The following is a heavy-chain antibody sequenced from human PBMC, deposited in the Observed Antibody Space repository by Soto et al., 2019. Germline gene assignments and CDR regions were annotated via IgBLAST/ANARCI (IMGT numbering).Heavy chain of an antibody. CDR3: AHSEPQQLGDARKRNYYYYMDV. Sequence: SGPTLVNPTQTLTLTCTFSGFSLSTSGVGVGWIRQPPGKALEWLALIYWDDDKRYSPSLKSRLTITKDTSKNQVVLTMTNMDPVDTATYYCAHSEPQQLGDARKRNYYYYMDVWGKGT. J-gene: IGHJ6*03. CDR1: GFSLSTSGVG. CDR2: IYWDDDK. V-gene: IGHV2-5*02. D-gene: IGHD6-13*01.